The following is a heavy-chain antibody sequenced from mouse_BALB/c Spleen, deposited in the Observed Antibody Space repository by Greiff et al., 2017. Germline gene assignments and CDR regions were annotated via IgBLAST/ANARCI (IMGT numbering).Heavy chain of an antibody. J-gene: IGHJ4*01. CDR2: ISSGSSTI. D-gene: IGHD2-10*02. CDR3: ARLSLVRGYDAMDY. CDR1: GFTFSSFG. V-gene: IGHV5-17*02. Sequence: EVHLVESGGGLVQPGGSRKLSCAASGFTFSSFGMHWVRQAPEKGLEWVAYISSGSSTIYYADTVKGRFTISRDNPKNTLFLQMASLRSEDTAMYYCARLSLVRGYDAMDYWGQGTSVTVSS.